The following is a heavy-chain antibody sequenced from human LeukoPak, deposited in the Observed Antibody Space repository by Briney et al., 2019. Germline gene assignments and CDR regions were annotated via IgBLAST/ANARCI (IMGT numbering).Heavy chain of an antibody. CDR3: ASIYSGYDRDYYGMDV. D-gene: IGHD5-12*01. CDR2: INPNSGGT. J-gene: IGHJ6*02. CDR1: GYTFTGYY. V-gene: IGHV1-2*02. Sequence: ASVTVSCKASGYTFTGYYMHWVRQAPGQGLEWMGWINPNSGGTNYAQKFQGRVTMTRDTSISTAYMELSRLRSDETGVYYCASIYSGYDRDYYGMDVWGQGTTVTVSS.